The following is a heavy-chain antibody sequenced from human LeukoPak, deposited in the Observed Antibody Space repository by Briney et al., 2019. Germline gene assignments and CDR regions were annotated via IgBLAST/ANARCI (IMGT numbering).Heavy chain of an antibody. CDR2: LYYGGMT. Sequence: PGGSLRLSCAASGFTVSSNYMNWVRQAPGKGLEWVSVLYYGGMTYYADSVKGRFTISRDRSKNTLYLQMNSLRAEDTAVYYCARGEHYFGYWGQGTLVTVSS. D-gene: IGHD1-26*01. J-gene: IGHJ4*02. V-gene: IGHV3-53*01. CDR1: GFTVSSNY. CDR3: ARGEHYFGY.